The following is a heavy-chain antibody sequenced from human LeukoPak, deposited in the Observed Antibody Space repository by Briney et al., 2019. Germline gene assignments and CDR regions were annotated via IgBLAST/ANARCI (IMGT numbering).Heavy chain of an antibody. CDR2: ISSSSSYI. V-gene: IGHV3-21*01. CDR3: ARAKSSGWYGGAFDI. J-gene: IGHJ3*02. D-gene: IGHD6-19*01. Sequence: PGGSLRLSCAASGFTFSSYSMNWVRQAPGKGLGWVSSISSSSSYIYYADSVKGRFTISRDNAKNSLYLQMNSLRAEDTAVYYCARAKSSGWYGGAFDIWGQGTMVTVSS. CDR1: GFTFSSYS.